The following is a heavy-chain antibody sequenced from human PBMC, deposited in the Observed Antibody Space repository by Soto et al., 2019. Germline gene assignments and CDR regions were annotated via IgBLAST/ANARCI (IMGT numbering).Heavy chain of an antibody. J-gene: IGHJ4*02. D-gene: IGHD1-26*01. CDR2: MNPKSGDT. CDR1: GYTFTDYG. CDR3: ARGGDSVVGATVY. Sequence: QVQLVQSGAEVKMPGASVKVSCKASGYTFTDYGINWVRQATGQGLEWMGWMNPKSGDTVYAQKFQGRVSMTRATSISTASMELNSLESEATAVSWCARGGDSVVGATVYGGQGTLVTISS. V-gene: IGHV1-8*01.